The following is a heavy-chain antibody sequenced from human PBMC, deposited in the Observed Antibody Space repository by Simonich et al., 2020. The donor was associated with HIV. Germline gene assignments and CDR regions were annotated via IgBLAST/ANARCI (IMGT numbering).Heavy chain of an antibody. J-gene: IGHJ4*02. Sequence: QVQLQQWGAGLLKPSETLSLTCAVYGGSFSGYYWSWIRPPPGQGLEWIGKINHSESTNYNPSLKSRVTISVDTSKNQFSLKLSSVTAADTAVYYCARGFYQRLYYFDYWGQGTLVTVSS. D-gene: IGHD2-2*01. CDR2: INHSEST. CDR1: GGSFSGYY. CDR3: ARGFYQRLYYFDY. V-gene: IGHV4-34*01.